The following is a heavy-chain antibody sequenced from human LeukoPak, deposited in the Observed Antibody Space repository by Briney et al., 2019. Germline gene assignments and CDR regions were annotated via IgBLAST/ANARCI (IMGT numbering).Heavy chain of an antibody. D-gene: IGHD1-26*01. V-gene: IGHV3-7*03. CDR1: GFTFSSYW. J-gene: IGHJ4*02. CDR3: ANLVGASDY. Sequence: PGGSLRLSCAASGFTFSSYWMSWVRQAPGKGLEWVANIKQDGSEKYYVDSVKGRFSISRDNTKGSLFLQLNSLRAEDTAVYYCANLVGASDYWGQGTLVTVSS. CDR2: IKQDGSEK.